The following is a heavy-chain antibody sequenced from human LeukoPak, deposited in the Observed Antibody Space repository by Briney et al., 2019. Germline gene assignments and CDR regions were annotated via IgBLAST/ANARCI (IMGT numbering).Heavy chain of an antibody. V-gene: IGHV3-23*01. Sequence: PGGSLRLSCAASGFTFSSYAMSWVRQAPGKGLEWVSAISGSGGSTYYADSVKGRFTISRDNSKNTLYLQMNSLRAEDTAVYYCAKDRVRYYDSSGYYPFDYWGQGTLVTVSS. J-gene: IGHJ4*02. CDR3: AKDRVRYYDSSGYYPFDY. CDR2: ISGSGGST. D-gene: IGHD3-22*01. CDR1: GFTFSSYA.